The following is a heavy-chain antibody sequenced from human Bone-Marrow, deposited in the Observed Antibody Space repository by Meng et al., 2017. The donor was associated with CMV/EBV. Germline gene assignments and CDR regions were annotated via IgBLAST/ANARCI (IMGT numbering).Heavy chain of an antibody. CDR3: ARAGGTYETLYGMDV. V-gene: IGHV3-7*01. Sequence: GESLKISCAASGFTFSGYWMSWVRQAPGKGLEWVANIKQDGSEKYYVDSVKGRFTISRDNAKNSLYLQMNSLRAEDTAVYYCARAGGTYETLYGMDVWGQGTTVTVSS. D-gene: IGHD3-16*01. CDR2: IKQDGSEK. J-gene: IGHJ6*02. CDR1: GFTFSGYW.